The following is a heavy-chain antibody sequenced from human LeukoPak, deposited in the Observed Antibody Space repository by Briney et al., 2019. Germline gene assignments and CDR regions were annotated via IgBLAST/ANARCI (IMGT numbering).Heavy chain of an antibody. Sequence: SVTVSCKASGGTFSSYAISWVRQAPRQGLEWMGGIIPIFGTANYAQKFQGRVTITADESTSTAYMELSSLRSEDTAVYYCARDYNGSGSGVFDYWGQGTLVTVSS. D-gene: IGHD3-10*01. CDR3: ARDYNGSGSGVFDY. CDR1: GGTFSSYA. CDR2: IIPIFGTA. V-gene: IGHV1-69*01. J-gene: IGHJ4*02.